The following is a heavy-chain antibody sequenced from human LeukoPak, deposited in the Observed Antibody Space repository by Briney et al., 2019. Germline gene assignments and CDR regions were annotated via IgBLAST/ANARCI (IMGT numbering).Heavy chain of an antibody. CDR2: INPNSGGT. V-gene: IGHV1-2*02. Sequence: GASVKVSCKASGYTFTGYYMHWVRQAPGQGLEWMGWINPNSGGTNYAQKFQGRVTMTRDTSISTAYMELSRLRSDDTAVYYCARKKIVGVNNWFDPWGQGTLVTVSS. J-gene: IGHJ5*02. CDR3: ARKKIVGVNNWFDP. D-gene: IGHD1-26*01. CDR1: GYTFTGYY.